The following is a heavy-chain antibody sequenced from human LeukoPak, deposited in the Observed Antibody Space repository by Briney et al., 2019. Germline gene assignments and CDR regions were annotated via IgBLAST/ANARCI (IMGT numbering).Heavy chain of an antibody. CDR1: GFTFSSYW. CDR2: IKQDGSEK. CDR3: AEAAAGPMYYFDY. V-gene: IGHV3-7*01. D-gene: IGHD6-13*01. J-gene: IGHJ4*02. Sequence: GGSLRLSCAASGFTFSSYWMSWVRQAPGKGLEWVANIKQDGSEKYYVDSVKGRFTISRDNAKNSLYLQMNSLRAEDTAVYYCAEAAAGPMYYFDYWGQGTLVTVSS.